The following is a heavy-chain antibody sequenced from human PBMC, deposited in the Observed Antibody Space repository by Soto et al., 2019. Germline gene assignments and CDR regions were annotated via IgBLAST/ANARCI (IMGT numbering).Heavy chain of an antibody. CDR1: GYSFTCYY. V-gene: IGHV1-2*02. D-gene: IGHD4-17*01. Sequence: XSVKVCCKASGYSFTCYYMHWVRQAPGQGLEWMGWINPNSGGTNYAQKFQGRVTMTRDTSISTAYMELSRLRSDDTAVYYCARDRERVEAPVTTVMDVWGQGATVTVSS. J-gene: IGHJ6*02. CDR2: INPNSGGT. CDR3: ARDRERVEAPVTTVMDV.